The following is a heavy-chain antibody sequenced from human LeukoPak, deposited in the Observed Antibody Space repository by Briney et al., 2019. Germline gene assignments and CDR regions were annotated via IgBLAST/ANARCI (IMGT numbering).Heavy chain of an antibody. CDR3: ARYYYDSSGYYTPTFDY. D-gene: IGHD3-22*01. CDR1: GGSISSYY. J-gene: IGHJ4*02. Sequence: SETLPLTCTVSGGSISSYYWGWIRQPPGKGLEWIGSIYYSGSTYYNPSLKSRVTISVDTSKNQFSLKLSSVTAADTAVYYCARYYYDSSGYYTPTFDYWGQGTLVTVSS. CDR2: IYYSGST. V-gene: IGHV4-39*07.